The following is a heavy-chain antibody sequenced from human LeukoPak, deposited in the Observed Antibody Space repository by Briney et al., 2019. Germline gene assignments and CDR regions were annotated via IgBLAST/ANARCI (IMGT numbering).Heavy chain of an antibody. D-gene: IGHD6-13*01. Sequence: SETLSLTCAVYGGSFSGYYWSWIRQPPGKGLEWIGEINHSGSTNYNPSLKSRVTISVDTSNNQFSLTLSSVTAADTAVYYCARGGGAYSSSQPLDYWGQGTLVTVSS. J-gene: IGHJ4*02. CDR2: INHSGST. CDR3: ARGGGAYSSSQPLDY. V-gene: IGHV4-34*01. CDR1: GGSFSGYY.